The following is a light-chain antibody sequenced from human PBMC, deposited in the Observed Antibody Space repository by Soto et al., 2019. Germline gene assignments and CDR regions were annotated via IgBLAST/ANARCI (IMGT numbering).Light chain of an antibody. J-gene: IGKJ2*01. V-gene: IGKV1-5*01. CDR3: QQYNSYPYT. CDR1: QSISSW. CDR2: DAS. Sequence: DIQMTQSPSTLSASVGDRVTITCRASQSISSWLAWYQQKPGKAPKLLIYDASSLESGVPSRFSGSGSGTEFTLTIXSLQPXDFATYYCQQYNSYPYTFGQGTKLEIK.